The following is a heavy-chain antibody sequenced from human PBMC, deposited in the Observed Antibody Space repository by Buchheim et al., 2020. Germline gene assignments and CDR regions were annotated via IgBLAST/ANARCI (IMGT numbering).Heavy chain of an antibody. CDR3: ARSLYSSSWYSRFDP. J-gene: IGHJ5*02. CDR2: IDPSDSYT. V-gene: IGHV5-10-1*03. Sequence: EVQLVQSGAEVKKPGESLRISCKGSGYSFTSYWISWVRQMPGKGLEWMGRIDPSDSYTNYSPYFQGHVTISADKSISTSYLQWSSLKASDTATYYCARSLYSSSWYSRFDPWGQGTL. CDR1: GYSFTSYW. D-gene: IGHD6-13*01.